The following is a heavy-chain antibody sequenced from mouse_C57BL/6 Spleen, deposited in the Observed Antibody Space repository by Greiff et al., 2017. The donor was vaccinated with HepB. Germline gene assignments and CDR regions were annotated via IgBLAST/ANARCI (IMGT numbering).Heavy chain of an antibody. V-gene: IGHV1-15*01. J-gene: IGHJ2*01. CDR2: IDPETGGT. D-gene: IGHD1-1*01. Sequence: VQLQQSGAELVRPGASVTLSCKASGYTFTDYEMHWVKQTPVHGLEWIGAIDPETGGTDYNQKFKGKAILTADKSSSTAYMELRSLTSEDSAVYYCTRGGDYYGEFDYWGQSTTLTVSS. CDR3: TRGGDYYGEFDY. CDR1: GYTFTDYE.